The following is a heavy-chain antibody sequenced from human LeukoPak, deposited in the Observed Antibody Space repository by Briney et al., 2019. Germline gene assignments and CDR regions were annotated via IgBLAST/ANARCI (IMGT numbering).Heavy chain of an antibody. D-gene: IGHD6-25*01. J-gene: IGHJ4*02. CDR3: ARFADHKQRLTTTGFDY. CDR2: MNPNSGNT. CDR1: GYTFTSYD. V-gene: IGHV1-8*01. Sequence: ASVKVSCKASGYTFTSYDINWVRQATGQGLEWMGWMNPNSGNTGYAQKFQGRVTMTRNTSISTAYMELSSLRSEDTAVYYCARFADHKQRLTTTGFDYWGQGALVTVSS.